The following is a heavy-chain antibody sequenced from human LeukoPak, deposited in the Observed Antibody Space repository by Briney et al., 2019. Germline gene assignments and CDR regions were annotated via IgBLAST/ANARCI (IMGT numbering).Heavy chain of an antibody. J-gene: IGHJ6*02. CDR2: IYPGDSDT. D-gene: IGHD4-17*01. CDR3: ARLPTYGGDYFHYYYGMDV. V-gene: IGHV5-51*01. CDR1: GYSFTSYW. Sequence: GESLKISCKGSGYSFTSYWIGWVRQMPGKGLEWMGIIYPGDSDTRYSPSFQGQVTISADKSISTAYLQWSSLKASDTAMYYCARLPTYGGDYFHYYYGMDVWGQGTTVTVSS.